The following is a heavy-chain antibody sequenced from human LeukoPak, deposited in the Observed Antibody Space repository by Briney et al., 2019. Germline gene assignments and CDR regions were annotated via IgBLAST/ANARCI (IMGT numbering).Heavy chain of an antibody. D-gene: IGHD7-27*01. V-gene: IGHV3-48*03. CDR1: GFTFSNYG. J-gene: IGHJ4*02. CDR2: ISSDGHVI. Sequence: PGGSLRLSCAASGFTFSNYGMTWVRQAPGKGLEWVSHISSDGHVISYEDSVKGRFIISRDDAERSLYLQMNSPRADDTAVYYCARDEDGDQDFDYWGQGTLVTVSS. CDR3: ARDEDGDQDFDY.